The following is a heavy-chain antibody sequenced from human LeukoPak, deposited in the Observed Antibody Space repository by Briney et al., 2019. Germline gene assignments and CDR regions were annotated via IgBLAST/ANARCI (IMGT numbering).Heavy chain of an antibody. J-gene: IGHJ5*02. D-gene: IGHD6-13*01. V-gene: IGHV1-18*01. CDR1: GHTFTSYG. Sequence: ASVKVSCKASGHTFTSYGISWVRQAPGQGLEWMGWISAYNGNTNYAQKLQGRVTMTTETSTSTAYMEVRGLRSDDTGVYYCARGSLFSSSSWYVWFDPWGQGTLVTVSS. CDR2: ISAYNGNT. CDR3: ARGSLFSSSSWYVWFDP.